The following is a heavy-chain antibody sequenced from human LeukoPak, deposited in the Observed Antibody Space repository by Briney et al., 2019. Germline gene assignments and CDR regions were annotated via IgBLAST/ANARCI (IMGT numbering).Heavy chain of an antibody. CDR2: ISSSSSTI. V-gene: IGHV3-48*01. CDR1: GFTFSSYS. CDR3: ARDRGEDYYYYYYMDV. D-gene: IGHD7-27*01. Sequence: GGSLRLSCAASGFTFSSYSMNWVRQAPGKGLEWVSYISSSSSTIYYADSVKVRFTISRDNAKNSLYLQMNSLRAEDTAVYYCARDRGEDYYYYYYMDVWGKGTTVTVSS. J-gene: IGHJ6*03.